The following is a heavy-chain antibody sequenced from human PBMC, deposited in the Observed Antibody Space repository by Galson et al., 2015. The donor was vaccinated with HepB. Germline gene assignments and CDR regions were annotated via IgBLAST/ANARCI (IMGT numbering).Heavy chain of an antibody. CDR1: GFTFSSYA. CDR2: ISYDGSNK. V-gene: IGHV3-30-3*01. J-gene: IGHJ4*02. CDR3: ANIAARGY. Sequence: SLRLSCAASGFTFSSYAMHWVRQAPGKGLEWVAVISYDGSNKYYADSVKGRFTISRDNSKNTLYLQMNSLRAEDTAVYYCANIAARGYWGQGTLVTVSS. D-gene: IGHD6-6*01.